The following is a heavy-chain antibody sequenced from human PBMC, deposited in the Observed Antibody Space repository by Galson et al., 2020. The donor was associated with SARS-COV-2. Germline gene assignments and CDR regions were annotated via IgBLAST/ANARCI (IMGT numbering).Heavy chain of an antibody. Sequence: QLGESLKISCAASGITFSSYAMHWVRQAPGKGLEWVAVILYDGSNKYYADSVKGRFTISRDNSKNTLYLQMNSLRAEDTAVYYCARPESGSYSSGFDYWGQGTLVTVSS. J-gene: IGHJ4*02. CDR1: GITFSSYA. CDR2: ILYDGSNK. D-gene: IGHD1-26*01. V-gene: IGHV3-30*04. CDR3: ARPESGSYSSGFDY.